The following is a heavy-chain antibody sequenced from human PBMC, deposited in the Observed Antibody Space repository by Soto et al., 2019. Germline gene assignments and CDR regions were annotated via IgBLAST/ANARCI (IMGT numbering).Heavy chain of an antibody. D-gene: IGHD1-26*01. CDR3: AKGGAIVAAGTRVYLYNAMDV. J-gene: IGHJ6*02. CDR1: GYTFTGYY. CDR2: INPNSGDT. Sequence: ASVKVSCKASGYTFTGYYVHWVRQAPGQGLDWMGWINPNSGDTYLAQRFQGRVTMNRDTSIGTAYMELRGLTSDDKAEYYCAKGGAIVAAGTRVYLYNAMDVWGQGTTVTVSS. V-gene: IGHV1-2*02.